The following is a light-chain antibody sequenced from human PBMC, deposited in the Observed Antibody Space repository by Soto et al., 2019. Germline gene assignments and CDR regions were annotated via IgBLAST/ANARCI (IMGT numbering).Light chain of an antibody. CDR1: QSVSGSS. CDR3: QQYGSSPHT. Sequence: ELVLTQSPGTLSLSPGERATLSCRASQSVSGSSLAWYQHKPGQPPRLLIYGASSRETGIPDRVSGRGSGTDVTLTISRLETEDFAVYYCQQYGSSPHTFGQGTKVEIK. V-gene: IGKV3-20*01. CDR2: GAS. J-gene: IGKJ1*01.